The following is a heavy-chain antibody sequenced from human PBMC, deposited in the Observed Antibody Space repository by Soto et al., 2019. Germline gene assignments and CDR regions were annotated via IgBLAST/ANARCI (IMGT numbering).Heavy chain of an antibody. Sequence: PGESLKISWKGSGYSLISFWIGLVRQMPGKGLEWMGIIYPGNSETRYSPSFQGQVTISADRSISTAYLQWYSLKVSDNALYYCARISGQFDYWGQGILVTVSS. J-gene: IGHJ4*02. CDR2: IYPGNSET. CDR1: GYSLISFW. CDR3: ARISGQFDY. D-gene: IGHD3-10*01. V-gene: IGHV5-51*01.